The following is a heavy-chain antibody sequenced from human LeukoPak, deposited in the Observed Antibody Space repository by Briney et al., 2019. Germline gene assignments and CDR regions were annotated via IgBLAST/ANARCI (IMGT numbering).Heavy chain of an antibody. D-gene: IGHD3-22*01. CDR3: AKDRGDSSGYYRGVLYYFDY. CDR2: ISGSGGST. J-gene: IGHJ4*02. V-gene: IGHV3-23*01. Sequence: GGSLRLSCAASGFTFSSYAMSWVRQAPGKGLDWVSAISGSGGSTHYADSVKGRFTISRDNSKNTLYLQMNSLRAEDTAVYYCAKDRGDSSGYYRGVLYYFDYWGQGTLVTVSS. CDR1: GFTFSSYA.